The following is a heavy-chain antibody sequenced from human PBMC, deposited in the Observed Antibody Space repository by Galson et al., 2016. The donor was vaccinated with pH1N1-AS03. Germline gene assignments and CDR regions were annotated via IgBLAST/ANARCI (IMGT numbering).Heavy chain of an antibody. CDR3: TALDF. J-gene: IGHJ4*02. CDR1: GFTFDDYA. CDR2: ITWTGDSI. V-gene: IGHV3-9*01. Sequence: SLRLSCAASGFTFDDYAMHWVRLAPGKGLEWVSGITWTGDSIGYADSVKGRFTISRDNAQNSLYLQMNSLRSEDKALYYCTALDFWGQGTLVTVAS.